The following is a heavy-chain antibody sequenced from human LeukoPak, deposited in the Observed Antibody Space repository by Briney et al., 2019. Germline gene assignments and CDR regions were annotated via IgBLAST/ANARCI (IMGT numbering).Heavy chain of an antibody. CDR1: GYTFTNYA. J-gene: IGHJ4*02. CDR2: INTNTGNP. V-gene: IGHV7-4-1*02. Sequence: ASVKVSCKASGYTFTNYAVNWVRQAPVQGLEWMGWINTNTGNPTYAQGFTGRFVFSLDTSVSTAYLQISSLKAEDTAVYYCAREGRSGSSWYLANWGQGVLVTVSS. D-gene: IGHD6-13*01. CDR3: AREGRSGSSWYLAN.